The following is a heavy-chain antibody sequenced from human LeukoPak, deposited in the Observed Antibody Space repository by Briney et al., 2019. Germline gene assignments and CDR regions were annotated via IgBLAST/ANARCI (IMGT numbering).Heavy chain of an antibody. CDR1: GGSFSGYY. V-gene: IGHV4-34*01. CDR2: INHSGST. Sequence: PSETLSLTCAVYGGSFSGYYWSWIRQPPGKGLEWIGEINHSGSTNYNPSLKSRVTISVDTSKNQFSLKLSSVTAADTAVYYCARGRGYSGYESRVFDYWGQGTLVTVSS. D-gene: IGHD5-12*01. CDR3: ARGRGYSGYESRVFDY. J-gene: IGHJ4*02.